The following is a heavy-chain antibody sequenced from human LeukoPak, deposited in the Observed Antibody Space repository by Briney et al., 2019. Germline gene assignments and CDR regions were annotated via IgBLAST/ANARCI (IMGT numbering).Heavy chain of an antibody. J-gene: IGHJ4*02. CDR1: GFTFTSYW. CDR2: INSDASTT. CDR3: ATPLDYYDSSGFHQGGD. V-gene: IGHV3-74*01. D-gene: IGHD3-22*01. Sequence: GGSLRLSCAASGFTFTSYWMHWVRQAPGKGLVWVSRINSDASTTSYADSVKGRFTIFRDNAKNSLYLQMNSLRAEDTAVYYCATPLDYYDSSGFHQGGDWGQGTMVTVSS.